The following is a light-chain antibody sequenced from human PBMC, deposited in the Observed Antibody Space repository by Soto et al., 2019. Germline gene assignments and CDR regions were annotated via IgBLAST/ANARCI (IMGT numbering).Light chain of an antibody. Sequence: QSALTQSASVSGSPGQSISISCTGTSSDVGGYNYVSWFQQHPGKAPKLMIFDVNNRPSGVSNRFSGSKSGNTASLTISGLQAEDEADYYCSSFTITTTLIFGGGTKLTVL. V-gene: IGLV2-14*03. CDR2: DVN. CDR3: SSFTITTTLI. CDR1: SSDVGGYNY. J-gene: IGLJ2*01.